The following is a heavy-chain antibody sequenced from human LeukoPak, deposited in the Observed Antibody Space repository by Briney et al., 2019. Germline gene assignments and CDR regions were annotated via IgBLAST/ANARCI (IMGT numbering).Heavy chain of an antibody. J-gene: IGHJ6*03. D-gene: IGHD1-26*01. CDR3: ARDGSGSWGCYYYYMDV. Sequence: ASVKVSCKASGYTFTSYGISWVRQAPGQGLEWMGWISAYNGNTNYAQKLQGRVTMTTDTSTSTAYMELRSLRSDDTAVYYCARDGSGSWGCYYYYMDVWGKGTTVTVSS. CDR1: GYTFTSYG. CDR2: ISAYNGNT. V-gene: IGHV1-18*01.